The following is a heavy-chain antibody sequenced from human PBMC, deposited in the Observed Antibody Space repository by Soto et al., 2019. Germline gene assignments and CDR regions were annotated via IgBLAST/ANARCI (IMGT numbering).Heavy chain of an antibody. D-gene: IGHD2-21*02. J-gene: IGHJ5*01. CDR2: IIPLFGTP. CDR3: ARASPVICGGDPCYRLDSSFDS. Sequence: QVQLVQSGAEVRKPGSSLRVSCKSSGDTFSTTGISWVRQAPGQGLEWMGGIIPLFGTPKYARKFQGRGSITADESTNTVYMELNSLRPDDAAVYYCARASPVICGGDPCYRLDSSFDSWGQGSLVIVSS. V-gene: IGHV1-69*01. CDR1: GDTFSTTG.